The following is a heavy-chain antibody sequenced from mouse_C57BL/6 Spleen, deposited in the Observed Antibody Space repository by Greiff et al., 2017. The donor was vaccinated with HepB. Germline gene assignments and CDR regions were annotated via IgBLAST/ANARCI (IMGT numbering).Heavy chain of an antibody. D-gene: IGHD1-1*01. CDR2: ISSGSSTI. V-gene: IGHV5-17*01. J-gene: IGHJ4*01. CDR1: GFTFSDYG. CDR3: ARNSSTTVVATTDYYARDY. Sequence: EVQLVESGGGLVKPGGSLKLSCAASGFTFSDYGMHWVRQAPEKGLEWVAYISSGSSTIYYADTVKGRFTISRDNAENTLFLQMTSLRSEDTAMFYVARNSSTTVVATTDYYARDYWGQGTSVNVSS.